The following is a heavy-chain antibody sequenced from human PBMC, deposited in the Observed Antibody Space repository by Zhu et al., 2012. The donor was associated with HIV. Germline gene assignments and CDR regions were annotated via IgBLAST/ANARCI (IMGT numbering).Heavy chain of an antibody. D-gene: IGHD3-10*01. V-gene: IGHV4-39*07. CDR2: IYYSGST. CDR3: ARQRTYGPGDCQH. J-gene: IGHJ1*01. Sequence: QVQLQESGPGLVKPSETLSLTCTVSDGSISSGNYYWGWIRQPPGKGLEWIGSIYYSGSTYYNPSLKSRVTISIDTSNNRFSLKLSSVTAADTAFYYCARQRTYGPGDCQHWGQGALVTGLL. CDR1: DGSISSGNYY.